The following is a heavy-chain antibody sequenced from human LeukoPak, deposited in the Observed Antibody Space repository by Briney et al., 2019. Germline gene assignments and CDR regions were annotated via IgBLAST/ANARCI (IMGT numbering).Heavy chain of an antibody. CDR2: ISGYNGNT. CDR1: GYTFTSYY. CDR3: ARGGNYFYYMDV. Sequence: GASVKVSCKASGYTFTSYYMHWVRQAPGQGLEWMGWISGYNGNTNYAQKFQDRVTMTTDTSTSTVYMELRSLRSDDTAVYYCARGGNYFYYMDVWGKGATVTVSS. J-gene: IGHJ6*03. V-gene: IGHV1-18*04.